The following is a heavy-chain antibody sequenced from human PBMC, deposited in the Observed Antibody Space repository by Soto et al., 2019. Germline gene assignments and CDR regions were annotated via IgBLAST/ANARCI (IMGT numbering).Heavy chain of an antibody. CDR1: GYTFTTYG. V-gene: IGHV1-18*01. CDR2: ISTSNGGT. J-gene: IGHJ4*02. D-gene: IGHD5-18*01. Sequence: QVQLVQSGAEVKKPGASVTVSCKVSGYTFTTYGVSWVRQAPGQGLEWMGWISTSNGGTNYAQKLQGRVTMTTDTSTNTVYMEVRSLRSDDTAVYFCARDVGNGYGYGYGYWGQGTLVTVSS. CDR3: ARDVGNGYGYGYGY.